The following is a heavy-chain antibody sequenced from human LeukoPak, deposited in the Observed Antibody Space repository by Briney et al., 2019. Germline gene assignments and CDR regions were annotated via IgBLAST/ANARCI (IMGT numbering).Heavy chain of an antibody. Sequence: SETLSLTCTVSGGSISSSSSYWGWIRQPPGKGLEWIGSIYYSGSTYYNPSLKSRVTISVDTSKNQFSLKLSSVTAADTAVYYCARDLSLEGSYYYYYMDVWGKGTTVTVSS. V-gene: IGHV4-39*07. J-gene: IGHJ6*03. D-gene: IGHD3-3*01. CDR2: IYYSGST. CDR3: ARDLSLEGSYYYYYMDV. CDR1: GGSISSSSSY.